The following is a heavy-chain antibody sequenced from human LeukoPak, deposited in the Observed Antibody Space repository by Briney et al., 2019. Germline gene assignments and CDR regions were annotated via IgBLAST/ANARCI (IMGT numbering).Heavy chain of an antibody. J-gene: IGHJ5*02. V-gene: IGHV3-74*01. CDR2: INSDGSST. D-gene: IGHD2-8*01. Sequence: TGGSLRLSCAASGFTFSSYWMHWVRQAPGKGLVRVSRINSDGSSTSYADSVKGRFTISRDNAKNTLYLQMNSLRAEDTAVYYCASGDSCTNGVCYTRERWFDPWGQGTLVTVSS. CDR1: GFTFSSYW. CDR3: ASGDSCTNGVCYTRERWFDP.